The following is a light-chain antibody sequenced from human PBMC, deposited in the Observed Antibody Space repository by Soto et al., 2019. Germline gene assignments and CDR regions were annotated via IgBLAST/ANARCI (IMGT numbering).Light chain of an antibody. J-gene: IGLJ2*01. CDR1: NIGSKS. CDR2: YDS. Sequence: SYELTQPPSVSVAPGKTARFTCGGNNIGSKSVHWYQQKPGQAPVLVIYYDSDRPSGIPERFSGSNSGNTATLTIGRVEDGDEADYYCQVWDSSSDRVFGGWTKVTVL. V-gene: IGLV3-21*04. CDR3: QVWDSSSDRV.